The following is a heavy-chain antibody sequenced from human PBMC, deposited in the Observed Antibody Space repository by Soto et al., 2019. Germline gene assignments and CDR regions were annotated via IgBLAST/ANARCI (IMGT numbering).Heavy chain of an antibody. V-gene: IGHV1-69*02. CDR1: GGTFSSYT. Sequence: QVQLVQSGAEVKKPGSSVKVSCKASGGTFSSYTISWVRQAPGQGLEWMGRIIPILGIANYAQKFQGRVTIPADKSTXXAXMXXSSLRSEDTAVYYCARGGYDILTGGYYYYYYGMDVWGHGTTVTVSS. CDR2: IIPILGIA. CDR3: ARGGYDILTGGYYYYYYGMDV. J-gene: IGHJ6*02. D-gene: IGHD3-9*01.